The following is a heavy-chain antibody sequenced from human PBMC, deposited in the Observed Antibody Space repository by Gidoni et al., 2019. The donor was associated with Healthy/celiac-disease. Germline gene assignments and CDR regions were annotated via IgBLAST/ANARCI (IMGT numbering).Heavy chain of an antibody. CDR2: ISSSSSTI. D-gene: IGHD3-22*01. V-gene: IGHV3-48*02. J-gene: IGHJ4*02. Sequence: EVQLVESGGGLVQPGGSLRLSCAASGFTFISYSMNWVRQAPGKGLEWVSYISSSSSTIYYADSVKGRFTISRDNAKNSLYLQMNSLRDEDTAVYYCARAGDYYDSSGYYSYNFDYWGQGTLVTVSS. CDR1: GFTFISYS. CDR3: ARAGDYYDSSGYYSYNFDY.